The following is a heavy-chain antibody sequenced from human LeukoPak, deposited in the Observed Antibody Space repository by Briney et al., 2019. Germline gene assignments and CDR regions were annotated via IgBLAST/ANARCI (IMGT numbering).Heavy chain of an antibody. J-gene: IGHJ3*02. CDR2: ISQSGDS. Sequence: SETLSLTCGVSGGSLSFYYWSWIRQSLEKGLEWIAEISQSGDSNYNMSLKSRVTISLDKSKNQVSLKLNSVTAADTAVYYCARALGAFDIWGQGTMVTVSS. CDR3: ARALGAFDI. V-gene: IGHV4-34*01. CDR1: GGSLSFYY.